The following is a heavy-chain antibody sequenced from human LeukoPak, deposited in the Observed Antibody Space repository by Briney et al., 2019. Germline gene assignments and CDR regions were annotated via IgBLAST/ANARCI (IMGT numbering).Heavy chain of an antibody. Sequence: ASVKVSCKAPGYTFTSYYMHWVRQAPGQGLEWMGIINPSGGSTSYAQKFQGRVTMTRDTSKNQFSLKLSSVTAADSAVYYCARGDYGGNSIDYWGQGTLVTVSS. CDR2: INPSGGST. CDR3: ARGDYGGNSIDY. CDR1: GYTFTSYY. J-gene: IGHJ4*02. D-gene: IGHD4-23*01. V-gene: IGHV1-46*01.